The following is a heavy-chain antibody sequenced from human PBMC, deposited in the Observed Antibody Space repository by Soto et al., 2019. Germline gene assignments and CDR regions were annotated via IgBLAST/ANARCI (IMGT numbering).Heavy chain of an antibody. Sequence: TLSLTCTVSGGSISSGGYYWSWIRQHPGKGLEWIGYIYYSGSTYYNPSLKSRVTISVDTSKNQFSLKLSSVTAADTAVYYCARYYYDSSGYYYDYFDYWGQGTLVTVSS. CDR3: ARYYYDSSGYYYDYFDY. CDR2: IYYSGST. D-gene: IGHD3-22*01. V-gene: IGHV4-31*03. CDR1: GGSISSGGYY. J-gene: IGHJ4*02.